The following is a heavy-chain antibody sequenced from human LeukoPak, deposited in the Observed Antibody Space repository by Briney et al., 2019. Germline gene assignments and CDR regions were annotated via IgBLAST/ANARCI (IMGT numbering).Heavy chain of an antibody. V-gene: IGHV4-34*01. D-gene: IGHD3-10*01. CDR3: ARRVVRGVHLFDY. J-gene: IGHJ4*02. CDR2: INQSGNT. CDR1: GGSFSGFY. Sequence: PSETLSLTCAVDGGSFSGFYWSWIRQTAGKGLEWIGEINQSGNTNYNPSLTDYNPSLKSRVSISVDTSKNQFSLKLNSVTAADTAVYYCARRVVRGVHLFDYWGQGTLVTVSS.